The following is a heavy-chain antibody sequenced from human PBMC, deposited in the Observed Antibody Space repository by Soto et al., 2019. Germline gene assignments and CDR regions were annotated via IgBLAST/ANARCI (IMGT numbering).Heavy chain of an antibody. V-gene: IGHV3-30-3*01. CDR3: ARETTVSNFDY. J-gene: IGHJ4*02. Sequence: PGGSLRLSCAASGFTFSSYAMHWVRQAPGKGLEWVAVISYDGSNKYYADSVKGRFTISRDNSKNTLYLQMNSLRAEDTAVYYCARETTVSNFDYWGQGTLVTV. D-gene: IGHD4-17*01. CDR1: GFTFSSYA. CDR2: ISYDGSNK.